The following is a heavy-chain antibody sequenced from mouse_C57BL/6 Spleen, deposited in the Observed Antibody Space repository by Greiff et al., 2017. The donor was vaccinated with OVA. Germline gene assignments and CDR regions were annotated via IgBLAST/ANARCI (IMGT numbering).Heavy chain of an antibody. CDR1: GYTFTSYW. CDR2: IDPSDSYT. Sequence: VQLQQPGAELVKPGASVKLSCKASGYTFTSYWMQWVKQRPGQGLEWIGEIDPSDSYTNYNQKFKGKATLTVDTSSSTAYMQLSSLTSEDSAVYYCANYGNFYAMDYWGQGTSVTVSS. V-gene: IGHV1-50*01. J-gene: IGHJ4*01. D-gene: IGHD2-1*01. CDR3: ANYGNFYAMDY.